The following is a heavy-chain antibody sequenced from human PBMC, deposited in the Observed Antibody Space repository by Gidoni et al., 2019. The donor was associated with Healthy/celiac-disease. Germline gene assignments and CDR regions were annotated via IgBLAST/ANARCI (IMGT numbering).Heavy chain of an antibody. CDR1: GGTFSSYA. V-gene: IGHV1-69*01. CDR3: AESSGTRGAVVYYFDY. D-gene: IGHD5-18*01. J-gene: IGHJ4*02. Sequence: QVQLVQSGAEVTKPGSSVKVSCRASGGTFSSYAISWVRQAPGQGLGWMGGIIPIFGTANYAQKFQGRVTITADESTSTAYMELSSLRSEDTAVYYCAESSGTRGAVVYYFDYWGQGTLVTVSS. CDR2: IIPIFGTA.